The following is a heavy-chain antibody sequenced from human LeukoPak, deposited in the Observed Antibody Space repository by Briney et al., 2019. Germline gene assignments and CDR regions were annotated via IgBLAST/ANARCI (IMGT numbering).Heavy chain of an antibody. CDR1: GGSISNYY. CDR2: IYYSGGT. Sequence: SETLSLTCTVSGGSISNYYWSWIRQPPGKGLEWIGYIYYSGGTNYNPSLKSRVTISVDTSKNQFSLKLSSVTAADTAVYYCARVMGSLLYFDYWGQGTLVTVSS. V-gene: IGHV4-59*01. D-gene: IGHD1-26*01. CDR3: ARVMGSLLYFDY. J-gene: IGHJ4*02.